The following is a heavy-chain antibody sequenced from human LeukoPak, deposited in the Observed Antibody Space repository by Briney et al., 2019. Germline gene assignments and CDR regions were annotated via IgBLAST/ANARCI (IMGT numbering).Heavy chain of an antibody. D-gene: IGHD3-22*01. Sequence: SETLSLTCAVSGESFSGYYWSWIRQPPGKGLTWIGEINHSGTTNYNPSLKSRVTISLDTSKSQFSLMLSSVTAADTAVYYCARGKYDSGGYYLDYWGQGTLVTVSS. J-gene: IGHJ4*02. V-gene: IGHV4-34*01. CDR2: INHSGTT. CDR1: GESFSGYY. CDR3: ARGKYDSGGYYLDY.